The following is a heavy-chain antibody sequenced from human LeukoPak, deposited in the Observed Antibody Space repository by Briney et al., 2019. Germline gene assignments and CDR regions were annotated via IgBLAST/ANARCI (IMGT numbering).Heavy chain of an antibody. Sequence: SWTLSLTCAVYGGSFSGYYWSWIRQPPGKGLEWIGEINHSGSTNYNPSLKSRVTISVDTSKNQFSLKLSSVTAADTAVYFCARGPYSYDSSGAFDIWGQGTMVTVSS. D-gene: IGHD3-22*01. CDR3: ARGPYSYDSSGAFDI. V-gene: IGHV4-34*01. CDR2: INHSGST. CDR1: GGSFSGYY. J-gene: IGHJ3*02.